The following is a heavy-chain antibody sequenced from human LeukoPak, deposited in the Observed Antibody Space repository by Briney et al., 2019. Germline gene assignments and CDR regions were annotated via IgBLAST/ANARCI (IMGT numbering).Heavy chain of an antibody. D-gene: IGHD2/OR15-2a*01. V-gene: IGHV3-11*01. Sequence: GGSLRLSCAASGFTFGNYYMSWIRHAPGKGLEWVSYINTIGTTIYYADSLKGRLTISRDNAKNSLSLQMDSLRAEDTAVYYCARGDFGRYAFDFWGQGTMVTVSS. CDR1: GFTFGNYY. J-gene: IGHJ3*01. CDR3: ARGDFGRYAFDF. CDR2: INTIGTTI.